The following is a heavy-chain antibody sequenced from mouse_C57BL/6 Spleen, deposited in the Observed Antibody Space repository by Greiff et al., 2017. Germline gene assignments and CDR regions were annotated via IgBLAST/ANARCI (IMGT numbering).Heavy chain of an antibody. CDR1: GFNIKNTY. CDR3: ARDPPYYYGSSLYAMDY. J-gene: IGHJ4*01. D-gene: IGHD1-1*01. CDR2: IDPANGNT. Sequence: VQLQQSVAELVRPGASVKLSCTASGFNIKNTYMHWVKQRPEQGLEWIGRIDPANGNTKYAPKFQGKAPITADTSSNTAYLQLSSLTSEDTAIYYCARDPPYYYGSSLYAMDYWGQGTSVTVSS. V-gene: IGHV14-3*01.